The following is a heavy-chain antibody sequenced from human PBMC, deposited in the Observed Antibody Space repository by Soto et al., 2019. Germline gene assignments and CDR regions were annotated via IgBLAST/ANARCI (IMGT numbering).Heavy chain of an antibody. V-gene: IGHV1-69*06. Sequence: QVQLVQSGAEVKKPGSSVKVSCKASGGTFSSYAISWVRQAPGQGLEWMGGIIPIFGTAKYAQKFQGRVTITEDKSTSRDYLELSSLRSEDTAVYYCARDTEVVPAAISVLGWFDPWGQGALVTVSS. D-gene: IGHD2-2*02. CDR3: ARDTEVVPAAISVLGWFDP. J-gene: IGHJ5*02. CDR1: GGTFSSYA. CDR2: IIPIFGTA.